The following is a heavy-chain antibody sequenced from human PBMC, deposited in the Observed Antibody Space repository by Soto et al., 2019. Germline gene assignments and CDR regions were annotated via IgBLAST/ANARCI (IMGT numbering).Heavy chain of an antibody. D-gene: IGHD5-12*01. Sequence: EVQLVESGGGLVQPGRSLRLSCAASGFNFDGYAMHWVRQAPGKGLEWVSGISWSSVTFDYADSVKGRFTISRDNAKNSLYLQMNSLRAEDTAFYYCAKDHDEDFGYDLDYFDYWGQGTLVTVSS. V-gene: IGHV3-9*01. CDR3: AKDHDEDFGYDLDYFDY. CDR1: GFNFDGYA. CDR2: ISWSSVTF. J-gene: IGHJ4*02.